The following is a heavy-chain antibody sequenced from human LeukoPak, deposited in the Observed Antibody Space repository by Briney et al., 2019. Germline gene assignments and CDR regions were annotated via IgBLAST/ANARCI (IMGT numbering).Heavy chain of an antibody. CDR1: GYTFTSYY. Sequence: ASVKVSCKASGYTFTSYYMHWVRQAPGQGLEWMGIINPSGGSTSYAQKFQGRVTMTEDTSTDTAYMELSSLRSEDTAVYYCATVRTDFWSGYYNPPYFDYWGQGTLVTVSS. V-gene: IGHV1-46*01. CDR3: ATVRTDFWSGYYNPPYFDY. J-gene: IGHJ4*02. D-gene: IGHD3-3*01. CDR2: INPSGGST.